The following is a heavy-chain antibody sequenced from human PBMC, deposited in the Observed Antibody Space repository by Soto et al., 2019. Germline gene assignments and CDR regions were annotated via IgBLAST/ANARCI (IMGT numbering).Heavy chain of an antibody. Sequence: PSETLSLTCTVSGGSISSGDYYWSWIRQPPGKGLEWIGYIYYSGSTYYNPSLKSRVTISVDTSKNQFSLKLSSVAAADTAVYYCAREDGYNYGDIDYWGQGTLVTVSS. D-gene: IGHD5-12*01. J-gene: IGHJ4*02. CDR1: GGSISSGDYY. CDR3: AREDGYNYGDIDY. V-gene: IGHV4-30-4*01. CDR2: IYYSGST.